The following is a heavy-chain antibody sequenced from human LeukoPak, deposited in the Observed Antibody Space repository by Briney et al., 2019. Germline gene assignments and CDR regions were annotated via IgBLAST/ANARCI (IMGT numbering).Heavy chain of an antibody. J-gene: IGHJ4*02. CDR2: INHSGST. Sequence: PSETLSLTCAVYGGSFSGYCWSWIRQPPGKGLEWIGEINHSGSTNYNPSLKSRVTISVDTSKNQFSLKLSSVTAADTAVYYCARGLRRNYGSGSYYHRSVPFDYWGQGTLVTVSS. CDR3: ARGLRRNYGSGSYYHRSVPFDY. V-gene: IGHV4-34*01. CDR1: GGSFSGYC. D-gene: IGHD3-10*01.